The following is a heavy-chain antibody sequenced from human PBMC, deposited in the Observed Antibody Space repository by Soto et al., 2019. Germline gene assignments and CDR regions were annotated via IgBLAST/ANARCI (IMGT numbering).Heavy chain of an antibody. J-gene: IGHJ4*02. CDR2: IYYSGST. V-gene: IGHV4-31*03. D-gene: IGHD4-17*01. CDR3: AREATVTRSFYFDY. Sequence: QVQLQESGPGLVKPSQTLSLTCTVSGGSISSGDYYWSWIRHHPGKDLEWIGYIYYSGSTYYNPSLKSRVTMSVDTSKNQFSLKLSSVTAADTAVYYCAREATVTRSFYFDYWGQGTLVTVSS. CDR1: GGSISSGDYY.